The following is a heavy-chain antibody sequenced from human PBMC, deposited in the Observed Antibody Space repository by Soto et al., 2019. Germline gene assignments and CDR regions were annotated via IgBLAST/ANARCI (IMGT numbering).Heavy chain of an antibody. J-gene: IGHJ4*02. Sequence: QLQLQESGSGLVKPSQTLSLICAVSGGSMSSGGYSWSWIRQPPGKGLEWIGYFYHSGSTYYNPSLKSRVSISVDRSKNQFSLKLSSVTAADTAVYYCARASDSSGYYAYAYWGQGILVTVSS. CDR2: FYHSGST. CDR3: ARASDSSGYYAYAY. CDR1: GGSMSSGGYS. V-gene: IGHV4-30-2*01. D-gene: IGHD3-22*01.